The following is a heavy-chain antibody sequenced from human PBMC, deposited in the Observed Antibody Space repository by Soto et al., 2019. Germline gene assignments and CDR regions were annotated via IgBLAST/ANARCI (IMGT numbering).Heavy chain of an antibody. J-gene: IGHJ5*02. CDR2: ISGSGSST. CDR1: GFTFNKHA. V-gene: IGHV3-23*01. CDR3: TRDPRNYYDSIGSANWFDP. D-gene: IGHD3-22*01. Sequence: PGGSLRLSCVASGFTFNKHALAWVRQAPGKGLEWVSAISGSGSSTYDSDSVKGRFTISRDNSNNTLYLQMNSLKTEDTAVYYCTRDPRNYYDSIGSANWFDPWGQGTLVTVSS.